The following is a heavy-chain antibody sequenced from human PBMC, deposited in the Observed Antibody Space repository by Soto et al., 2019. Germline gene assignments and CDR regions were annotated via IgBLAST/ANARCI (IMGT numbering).Heavy chain of an antibody. CDR2: IYYSGST. Sequence: SETLSLTCTVSGGSISSSSYYWGWIRQPPGKGLEWIGSIYYSGSTYYNPSLKSRVTISVDTSKNQFSLKLSSVTAADTAVYYCARAQNSGWYPRDAFDIGGQGTMVTVS. CDR1: GGSISSSSYY. CDR3: ARAQNSGWYPRDAFDI. V-gene: IGHV4-39*01. J-gene: IGHJ3*02. D-gene: IGHD6-19*01.